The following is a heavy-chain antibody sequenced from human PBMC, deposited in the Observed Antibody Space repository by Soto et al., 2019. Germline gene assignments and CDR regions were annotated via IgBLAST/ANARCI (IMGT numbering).Heavy chain of an antibody. CDR2: ISYDGSNK. Sequence: AGGSLRLSCAASGFTFSSYAMHWVRQAPGKGLEWVAVISYDGSNKYYADSVKGRFTISRDNSKNTLYLQMNSLRAEDTAVYYCAREEGYCSSTSCYIKAGYDYWGQGTLVTVSS. D-gene: IGHD2-2*02. CDR1: GFTFSSYA. V-gene: IGHV3-30-3*01. J-gene: IGHJ4*02. CDR3: AREEGYCSSTSCYIKAGYDY.